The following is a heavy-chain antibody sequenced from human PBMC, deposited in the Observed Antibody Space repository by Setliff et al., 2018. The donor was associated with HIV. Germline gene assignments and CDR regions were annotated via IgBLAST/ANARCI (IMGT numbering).Heavy chain of an antibody. CDR3: ARHPTQYSSSSYIDY. J-gene: IGHJ4*02. CDR1: GYTFNDYD. CDR2: MNPNSGNT. V-gene: IGHV1-8*02. Sequence: ASVKVSCKASGYTFNDYDLSWVRQAPGQGLEWLGWMNPNSGNTGYAQNLQGRVTMTRNTSIGTAHMEVSRLRFEDTAVYYCARHPTQYSSSSYIDYWGQGTLVTVSS. D-gene: IGHD6-6*01.